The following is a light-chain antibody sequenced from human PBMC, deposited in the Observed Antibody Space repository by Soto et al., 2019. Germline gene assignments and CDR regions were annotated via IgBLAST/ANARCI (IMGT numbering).Light chain of an antibody. CDR2: GSC. CDR1: QSISSD. V-gene: IGKV3-15*01. J-gene: IGKJ2*01. Sequence: ETVMTQSPATLSVSPGERATLSCRASQSISSDLAWYQQKPGQAPRLLIYGSCTTATGIPGRFSGSGSGREFTLTISSLQSEDFAVYYCQQYNNWPRTFGQGTKLEIK. CDR3: QQYNNWPRT.